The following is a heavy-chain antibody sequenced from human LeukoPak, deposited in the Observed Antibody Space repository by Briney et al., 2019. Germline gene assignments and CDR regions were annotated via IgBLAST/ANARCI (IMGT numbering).Heavy chain of an antibody. J-gene: IGHJ5*02. CDR3: ARDESDCSSTSCYGP. D-gene: IGHD2-2*01. CDR2: ISYDGSNK. V-gene: IGHV3-30-3*01. Sequence: GGSLRLSCAASGFTFSSYAMHWVRQAPGKGLEWGAVISYDGSNKYYADSVKGRFTISRDNSKNTLYLQMNSLRAEDTAVYYCARDESDCSSTSCYGPWGQGTLVTVSS. CDR1: GFTFSSYA.